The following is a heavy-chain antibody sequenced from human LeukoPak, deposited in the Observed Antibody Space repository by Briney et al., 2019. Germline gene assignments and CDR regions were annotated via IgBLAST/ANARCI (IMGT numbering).Heavy chain of an antibody. V-gene: IGHV3-23*01. J-gene: IGHJ6*03. CDR1: GFTLSSYA. Sequence: GGSLRLSCAASGFTLSSYAMSWVRQAPGNGLEWVSAISGSGGSTYYADSVKGRFTISRDNSKNTLYLQMNSLRTEDTAVYYCALGGYPNYYYYYMDVWGKGTTVTVSS. D-gene: IGHD3-22*01. CDR2: ISGSGGST. CDR3: ALGGYPNYYYYYMDV.